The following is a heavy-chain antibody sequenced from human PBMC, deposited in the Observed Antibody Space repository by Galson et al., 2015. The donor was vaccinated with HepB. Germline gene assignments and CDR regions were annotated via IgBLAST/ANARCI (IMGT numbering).Heavy chain of an antibody. Sequence: ETLSLTCTVSGDSIISYFWTWIRQPPGKGLEWIGYISSSGSTKYNPSLSGRVIISVDTSNNQFSLTLNSVTAADTAVYYCARDLRLSYWGQGILVAVSS. V-gene: IGHV4-59*01. CDR2: ISSSGST. D-gene: IGHD2/OR15-2a*01. J-gene: IGHJ4*02. CDR1: GDSIISYF. CDR3: ARDLRLSY.